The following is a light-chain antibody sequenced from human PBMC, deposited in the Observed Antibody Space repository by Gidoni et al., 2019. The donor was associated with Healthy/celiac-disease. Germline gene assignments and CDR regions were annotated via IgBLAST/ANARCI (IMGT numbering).Light chain of an antibody. CDR3: SSYTSSSTLV. V-gene: IGLV2-14*01. CDR2: EVS. CDR1: STDVGGYNY. J-gene: IGLJ3*02. Sequence: QSALTQPASGAGSPGQSITSSGTGTSTDVGGYNYVSWYQQHPGKAPKHMTYEVSNRPSGVSNRFSGSKSGPTASLPISGLQAEDEADYYCSSYTSSSTLVFGGGTKLTVL.